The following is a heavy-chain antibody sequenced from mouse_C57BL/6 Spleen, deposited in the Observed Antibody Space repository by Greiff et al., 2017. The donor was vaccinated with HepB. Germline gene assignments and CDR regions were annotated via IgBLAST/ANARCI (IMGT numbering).Heavy chain of an antibody. D-gene: IGHD1-1*01. CDR2: INPNNGGT. V-gene: IGHV1-26*01. J-gene: IGHJ2*01. Sequence: VQLKHSGPELVKPGASVKISCKASGYTFTDYYMNWVKQSHGKSLEWIGDINPNNGGTSYNQKFKGKATLTVDKSSSTAYMELRSLTSEDSAVYYCARGATVVFDYWGQGTTLTVSS. CDR3: ARGATVVFDY. CDR1: GYTFTDYY.